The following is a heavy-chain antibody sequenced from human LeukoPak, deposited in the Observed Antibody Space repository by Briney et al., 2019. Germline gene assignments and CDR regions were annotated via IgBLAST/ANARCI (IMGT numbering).Heavy chain of an antibody. J-gene: IGHJ5*02. CDR3: ARGAFGEFGVGDP. Sequence: ASVKVSCKASGYTFTGYYMHWVRQAPGQGLEWMGWINPNSGGTNYAQKFQGWVTMTRDTSISTAYMELSRLRSDDTAVYYCARGAFGEFGVGDPWGQGTLVTVSS. CDR1: GYTFTGYY. CDR2: INPNSGGT. D-gene: IGHD3-10*01. V-gene: IGHV1-2*04.